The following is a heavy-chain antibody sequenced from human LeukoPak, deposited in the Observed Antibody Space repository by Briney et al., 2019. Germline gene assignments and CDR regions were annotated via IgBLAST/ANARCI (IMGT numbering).Heavy chain of an antibody. J-gene: IGHJ4*02. CDR2: FDPEDGET. CDR3: ATHILIQLWFRLDY. V-gene: IGHV1-24*01. Sequence: ASVKVSCKVSGYTLTELSMHWVRQAPGKGLEWMGGFDPEDGETIYAQKFQGRVTMTEDTSTDTAYMELSSLRSEDTAVYYCATHILIQLWFRLDYWGQGTLVTVSS. CDR1: GYTLTELS. D-gene: IGHD5-18*01.